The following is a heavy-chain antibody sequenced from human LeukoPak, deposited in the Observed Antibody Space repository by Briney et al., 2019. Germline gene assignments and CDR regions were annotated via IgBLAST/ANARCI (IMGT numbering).Heavy chain of an antibody. J-gene: IGHJ4*02. V-gene: IGHV3-7*03. Sequence: GGSLRLSCAASGFTFSSYWMSWVRQAPGKGLEWVANIKQDGSEKYYVDSVKGRFTISRDNAKNSLYLQMNSLRAEDTAVYYCAKDIAVTGTGARFDYWGQGTLVTVSS. D-gene: IGHD6-19*01. CDR1: GFTFSSYW. CDR3: AKDIAVTGTGARFDY. CDR2: IKQDGSEK.